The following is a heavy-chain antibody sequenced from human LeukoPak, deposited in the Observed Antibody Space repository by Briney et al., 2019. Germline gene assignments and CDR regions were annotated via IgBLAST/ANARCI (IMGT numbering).Heavy chain of an antibody. V-gene: IGHV3-21*01. CDR3: ARDLGSTGPYSGSYSESGALDY. Sequence: PGGSLRLSCAASGFTFSSYSMNWVRQAPGKGLEWVSSISSSSSYIYYADSVKGRFTISRDNAKNSLYLQMNSLRAEDTAVYYCARDLGSTGPYSGSYSESGALDYWGQGTLVTVSS. J-gene: IGHJ4*02. CDR1: GFTFSSYS. D-gene: IGHD1-26*01. CDR2: ISSSSSYI.